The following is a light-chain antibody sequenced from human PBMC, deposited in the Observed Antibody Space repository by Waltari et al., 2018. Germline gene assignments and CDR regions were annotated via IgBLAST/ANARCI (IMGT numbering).Light chain of an antibody. CDR1: QRILHSNGNNY. J-gene: IGKJ2*01. CDR3: MQGLQTART. CDR2: LGS. V-gene: IGKV2-28*01. Sequence: DIVMTQSPLSLPVTPGEPASISCRSSQRILHSNGNNYLDWYVQKPGQSPQVLIYLGSNRASGVPDRFSGSGSGTDFTLKISRVEAEDVGVYYCMQGLQTARTFGQGTKLEIK.